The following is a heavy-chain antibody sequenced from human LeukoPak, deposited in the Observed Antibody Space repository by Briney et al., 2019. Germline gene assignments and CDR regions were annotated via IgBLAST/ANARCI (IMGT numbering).Heavy chain of an antibody. D-gene: IGHD6-19*01. CDR1: GGSISSYY. CDR3: ARDPWDSSGWYVAHWFDP. CDR2: IYTSGST. Sequence: SETLSLTCTVSGGSISSYYWSWIRQPAGKGLEWIGRIYTSGSTNYNPSLKSRVTVSVDTSKNQFSLKLSSVTAADTAVYYCARDPWDSSGWYVAHWFDPWGQGTLATVSS. J-gene: IGHJ5*02. V-gene: IGHV4-4*07.